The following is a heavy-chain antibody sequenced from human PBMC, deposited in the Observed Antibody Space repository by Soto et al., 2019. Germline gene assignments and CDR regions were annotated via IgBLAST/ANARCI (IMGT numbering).Heavy chain of an antibody. CDR1: GGTFSSYA. J-gene: IGHJ6*02. V-gene: IGHV1-69*12. Sequence: QVQLVQSGAEVKKPGSSVKVSCKASGGTFSSYAISWVRQAPGQGLEWMGGIIPIFGTANYAQKFQGRVTLTADESTSTAYKELSSLRSEDTAVYYCASERAAAGPYYYYGMDVWGQGTTVTVSS. D-gene: IGHD6-13*01. CDR3: ASERAAAGPYYYYGMDV. CDR2: IIPIFGTA.